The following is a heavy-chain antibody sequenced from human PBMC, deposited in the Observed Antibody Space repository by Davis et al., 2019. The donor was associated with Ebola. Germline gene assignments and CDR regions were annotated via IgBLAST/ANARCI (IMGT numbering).Heavy chain of an antibody. D-gene: IGHD3-10*01. CDR2: IYPGDSET. J-gene: IGHJ4*02. CDR1: GYSFTSYW. V-gene: IGHV5-51*01. CDR3: ARLRSITRLTSFYY. Sequence: GESLKISCKGSGYSFTSYWIAWVRQMPGKGLECMGIIYPGDSETRYSPSFQGQVTISADKSITTAYLQWSSLRASDTVMYYCARLRSITRLTSFYYWGQGTLVTVSS.